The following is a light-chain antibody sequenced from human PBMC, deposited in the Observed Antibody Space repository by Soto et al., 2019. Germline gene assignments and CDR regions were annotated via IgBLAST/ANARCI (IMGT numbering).Light chain of an antibody. J-gene: IGKJ1*01. V-gene: IGKV1-5*01. CDR2: NAS. CDR1: QTISSW. Sequence: DIQMTQSPSTLSASVGDRVTLTCRASQTISSWLAWYQLKPGKAPKLLIYNASRLESGVPSRFSGSGSGTEFTLTISCLQPDDFATYYCQQYNSYLRTFGQGTKVDIK. CDR3: QQYNSYLRT.